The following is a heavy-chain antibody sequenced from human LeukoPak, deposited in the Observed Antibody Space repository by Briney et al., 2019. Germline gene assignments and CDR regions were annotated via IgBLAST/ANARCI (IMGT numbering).Heavy chain of an antibody. V-gene: IGHV5-10-1*01. Sequence: GESLKISCKGSGYSFTSYWIGWVRQMPGKGLEWMGRIDPSDSYTNYSPSFQGHVTISADKSISTAYLQWSSLKASDTAMYYCARRMVRGVKVDWFDPWGQGTLVTVSS. CDR1: GYSFTSYW. J-gene: IGHJ5*02. CDR2: IDPSDSYT. CDR3: ARRMVRGVKVDWFDP. D-gene: IGHD3-10*01.